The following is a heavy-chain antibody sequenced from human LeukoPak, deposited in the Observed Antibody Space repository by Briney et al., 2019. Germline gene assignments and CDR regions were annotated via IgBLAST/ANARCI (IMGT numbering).Heavy chain of an antibody. CDR1: GFTFGDYA. CDR2: IRSKAYGGTT. V-gene: IGHV3-49*04. CDR3: TRWKGGSSWS. J-gene: IGHJ4*02. D-gene: IGHD6-13*01. Sequence: GGSLRLSCTASGFTFGDYAMSWVRQAPGKGLEWVGFIRSKAYGGTTEYAASVKGRFTISRDDSKSIAYLQMNSLKTEDTAVYYCTRWKGGSSWSWGQGTLVTVSS.